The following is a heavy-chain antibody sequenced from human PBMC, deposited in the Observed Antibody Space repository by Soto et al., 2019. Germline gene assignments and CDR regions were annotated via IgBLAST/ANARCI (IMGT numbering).Heavy chain of an antibody. D-gene: IGHD1-1*01. V-gene: IGHV4-59*08. J-gene: IGHJ4*02. Sequence: SETLSLTCTVSGGSISSYYWSWIRQPPGKGLEWIGYLFYTGSTNYNPSLKSRLTISLDTSKNQFSLRLSSVTAADTAVYYCARLEELRYYFDYWGQGTLVTVSS. CDR3: ARLEELRYYFDY. CDR1: GGSISSYY. CDR2: LFYTGST.